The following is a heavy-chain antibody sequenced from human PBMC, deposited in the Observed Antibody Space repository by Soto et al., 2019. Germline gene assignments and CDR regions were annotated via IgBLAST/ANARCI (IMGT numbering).Heavy chain of an antibody. CDR2: IKQDGSEK. J-gene: IGHJ3*02. CDR3: ARDRRFLEGVLRGAFGI. V-gene: IGHV3-7*01. D-gene: IGHD3-3*01. Sequence: EVQLVESGGGLVQPGGSLRLSCAASGFTFSSYWMSWVRQAPGKGLEWVANIKQDGSEKYYVDSVKGRFTISRDNAKKSLDLQMNSRRAEDTAVYYWARDRRFLEGVLRGAFGIGGQGTMGTGSS. CDR1: GFTFSSYW.